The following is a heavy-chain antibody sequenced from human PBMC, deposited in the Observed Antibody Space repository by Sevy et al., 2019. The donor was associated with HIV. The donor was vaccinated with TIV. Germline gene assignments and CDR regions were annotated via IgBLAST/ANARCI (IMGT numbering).Heavy chain of an antibody. CDR3: ARAVGDGEQLAYYFDY. V-gene: IGHV3-7*01. J-gene: IGHJ4*02. Sequence: GGSLRLSCAASGFTLSSFWMNWVRQGPGKGLEWVANIKQDGSEKYYVDSVKGRFTISRDNAKNSLYQQMNSLRAEDTAVYYCARAVGDGEQLAYYFDYWGQGTLVTVSS. CDR1: GFTLSSFW. D-gene: IGHD6-13*01. CDR2: IKQDGSEK.